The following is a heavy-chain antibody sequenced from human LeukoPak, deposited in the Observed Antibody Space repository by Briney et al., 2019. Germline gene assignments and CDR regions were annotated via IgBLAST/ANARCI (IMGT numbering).Heavy chain of an antibody. J-gene: IGHJ4*02. Sequence: GESLKISCKVAGYRFTTFWIGWVCQMPGKGLEWMGVIYPGDSDTRYSPSFQGQVTISADKSISTAYLQWNSLKASDTAMYYCARRAADWELLDYWAQGTLVTVSS. D-gene: IGHD1-26*01. CDR2: IYPGDSDT. CDR3: ARRAADWELLDY. CDR1: GYRFTTFW. V-gene: IGHV5-51*01.